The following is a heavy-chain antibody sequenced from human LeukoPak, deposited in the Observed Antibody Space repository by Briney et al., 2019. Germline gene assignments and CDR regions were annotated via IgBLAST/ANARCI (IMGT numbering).Heavy chain of an antibody. V-gene: IGHV4-34*01. CDR3: ASRTKLRYFDWLLPTGDY. Sequence: SETLSLTCAVYGGSFSGYYWSWIRQPPGKVMEWIGEINHSGSTNYNPSLKSRVTISVDTSKNQFSLKLSSVTAADTAVYYCASRTKLRYFDWLLPTGDYWGQGTLVTVSS. CDR2: INHSGST. D-gene: IGHD3-9*01. CDR1: GGSFSGYY. J-gene: IGHJ4*02.